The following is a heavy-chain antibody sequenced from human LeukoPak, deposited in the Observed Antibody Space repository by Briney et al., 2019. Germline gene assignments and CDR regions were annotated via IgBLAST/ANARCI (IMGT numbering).Heavy chain of an antibody. CDR1: GFTFRDFS. Sequence: PGGSLRLSCAASGFTFRDFSMHWVRQVAGKGLEWVSLISGDGGVTHYGDSVRGRFTISRDNSKNSLYLQTSSLRVEDTALYYCAKGNNSISYNFDYWGQGTLVTVSS. CDR2: ISGDGGVT. V-gene: IGHV3-43*02. D-gene: IGHD4-11*01. J-gene: IGHJ4*02. CDR3: AKGNNSISYNFDY.